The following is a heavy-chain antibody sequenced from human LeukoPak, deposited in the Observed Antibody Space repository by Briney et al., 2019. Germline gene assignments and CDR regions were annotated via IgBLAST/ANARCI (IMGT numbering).Heavy chain of an antibody. CDR2: INHSGST. V-gene: IGHV4-34*01. CDR3: ARKTGTTDFDY. J-gene: IGHJ4*02. CDR1: GGSFSGYY. Sequence: PSETLSLTCAVYGGSFSGYYWSWIRQPPGKGLEWIGEINHSGSTNYNPSLKSRVTISVDTSKNQFSLKLSSVTAADTAVYYCARKTGTTDFDYWGREPWSPSPQ. D-gene: IGHD1-7*01.